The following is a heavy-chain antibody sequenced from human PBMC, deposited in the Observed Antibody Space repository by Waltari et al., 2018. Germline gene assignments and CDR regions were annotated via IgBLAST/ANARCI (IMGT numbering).Heavy chain of an antibody. D-gene: IGHD6-13*01. CDR2: ISGSCGST. J-gene: IGHJ4*02. Sequence: EVQLLESGGGLVQPGGSLRLSCADSGFTFSSYTMSWVRQAPGKGLGWVSAISGSCGSTYFADSVKGRFTISRDNSKNTLYLQMNSLRAGDTAVYYCAKVVSSSWYLDYWGQGTLVTVSS. CDR1: GFTFSSYT. CDR3: AKVVSSSWYLDY. V-gene: IGHV3-23*01.